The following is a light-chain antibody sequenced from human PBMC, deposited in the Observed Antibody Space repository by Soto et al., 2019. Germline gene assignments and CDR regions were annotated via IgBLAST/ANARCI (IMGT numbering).Light chain of an antibody. V-gene: IGKV3-20*01. CDR3: QRYGSSQYT. Sequence: EIVLTQSPGTLSLSPGERATLSCRASQSVSSSYLAWYQQKPGQAPRLLIYGASSRATGIPDRFSGSGSATACTHTTSRREPEDFAFYYCQRYGSSQYTVGLENKLEIK. J-gene: IGKJ2*01. CDR2: GAS. CDR1: QSVSSSY.